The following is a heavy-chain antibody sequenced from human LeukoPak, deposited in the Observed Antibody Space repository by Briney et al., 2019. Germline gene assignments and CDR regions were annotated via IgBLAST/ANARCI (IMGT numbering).Heavy chain of an antibody. J-gene: IGHJ4*02. CDR3: STTIRGWYGVGDY. CDR1: GGSISSSSYS. D-gene: IGHD6-19*01. V-gene: IGHV4-39*01. CDR2: SSYSGST. Sequence: PSETLSPTCTVSGGSISSSSYSWGWIRQPPGKGLEYIGSSSYSGSTYYNPSLKSRVTISVDTSKNQFSLNLNSVTAADTAVYYCSTTIRGWYGVGDYWGQGVLVTVSS.